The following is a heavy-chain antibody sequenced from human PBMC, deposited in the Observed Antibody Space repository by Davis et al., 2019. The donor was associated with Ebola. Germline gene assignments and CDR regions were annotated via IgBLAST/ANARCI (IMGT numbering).Heavy chain of an antibody. CDR2: IAPSGDFT. V-gene: IGHV1-46*01. D-gene: IGHD3-3*01. CDR3: ARALDRLLDFDY. CDR1: GYTFTDYY. J-gene: IGHJ4*02. Sequence: ASVKVSCKASGYTFTDYYMNWVRQAPGQGLEWMGIIAPSGDFTRFAPKFQGRITLTTDTSTNTVYMELTSLKSEDTAVYYCARALDRLLDFDYWGQGTLVTVAS.